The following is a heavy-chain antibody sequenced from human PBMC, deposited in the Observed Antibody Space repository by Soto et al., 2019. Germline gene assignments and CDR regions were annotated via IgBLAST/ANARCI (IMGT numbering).Heavy chain of an antibody. Sequence: QVQLQESGPGLVKPSETLSLTCTVSGGSISSYYWSWIRQPPGKGLEWIGYIYYSGSTNYNPSLKSRVTISVDTSKNQFSLKLSSVTAADTAVYYCARDCPSGSYCYAFDIWGQGTMVTVSS. V-gene: IGHV4-59*01. J-gene: IGHJ3*02. D-gene: IGHD1-26*01. CDR3: ARDCPSGSYCYAFDI. CDR2: IYYSGST. CDR1: GGSISSYY.